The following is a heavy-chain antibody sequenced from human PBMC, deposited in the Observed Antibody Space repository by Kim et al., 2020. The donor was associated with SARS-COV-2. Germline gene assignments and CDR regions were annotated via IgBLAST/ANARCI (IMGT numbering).Heavy chain of an antibody. D-gene: IGHD6-13*01. V-gene: IGHV6-1*01. CDR3: ARDEIAAAGKSLDY. CDR2: TYYRSKWYN. Sequence: SQTLSLTCAISGDSVSSNSAAWKWIRQSPSRGLEWLGRTYYRSKWYNDYAVSVKSRITINPDTSKNQFSLQLNSVTPEDTAVYYCARDEIAAAGKSLDYWGQGTLVTVSS. CDR1: GDSVSSNSAA. J-gene: IGHJ4*02.